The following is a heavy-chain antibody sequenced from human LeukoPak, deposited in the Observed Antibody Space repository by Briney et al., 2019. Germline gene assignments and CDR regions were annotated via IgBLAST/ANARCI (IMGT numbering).Heavy chain of an antibody. Sequence: VKPSETLSLTCTVSGTSITSYYWNWIRQAPGQGPEWIGYGHYSGNTKYNPPLKSRVTISVDTSTNQFSLRLSSVTAADTAVYFCAKWASDNRAFDLWGQGTLVTVSS. J-gene: IGHJ4*02. CDR3: AKWASDNRAFDL. D-gene: IGHD2-8*01. V-gene: IGHV4-59*08. CDR2: GHYSGNT. CDR1: GTSITSYY.